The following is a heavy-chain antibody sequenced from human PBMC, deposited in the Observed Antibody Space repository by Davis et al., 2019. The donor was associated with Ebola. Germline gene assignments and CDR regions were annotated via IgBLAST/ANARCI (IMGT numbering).Heavy chain of an antibody. D-gene: IGHD2-8*02. J-gene: IGHJ4*02. CDR3: AKAVCTGGVCYEGY. CDR2: ISGSGGST. CDR1: GFTFSSYA. V-gene: IGHV3-23*01. Sequence: GGSLRLSCAASGFTFSSYAMSWVRQAPGKGLEWVSAISGSGGSTYYADSVKGRFTISRDNSKNTLYLQMNSLRAEDTAVYYCAKAVCTGGVCYEGYWGQGTLVTVSP.